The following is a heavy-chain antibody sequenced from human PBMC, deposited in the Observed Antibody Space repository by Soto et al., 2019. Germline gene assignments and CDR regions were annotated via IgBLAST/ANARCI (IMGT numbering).Heavy chain of an antibody. CDR3: ARDHRYSSSFFDS. V-gene: IGHV1-18*04. CDR2: ISAYNGNT. J-gene: IGHJ4*02. CDR1: GYAFSDHG. D-gene: IGHD6-6*01. Sequence: QVRLVLSGDELKKPGASMKVSCKASGYAFSDHGISWVRQAPGQGLEWIGWISAYNGNTNYAQKFQGRVTVTTDAYTATAYMEVRSLTSDDTAVYYCARDHRYSSSFFDSWSQGTLITVSS.